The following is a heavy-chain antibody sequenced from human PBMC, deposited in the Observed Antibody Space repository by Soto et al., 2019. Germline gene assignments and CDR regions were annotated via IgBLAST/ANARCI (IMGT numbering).Heavy chain of an antibody. CDR3: ARDEYGSGSYYTVAIDY. J-gene: IGHJ4*02. Sequence: GGSLRLSCAASGFTFSSYSMNWVRQAPGKGLEWVSSISSSSSYIYYADSVKGRFTISRDNAKNSLYLQMNSLRAEDTAVYYCARDEYGSGSYYTVAIDYWGQGTLVTVSS. CDR2: ISSSSSYI. CDR1: GFTFSSYS. D-gene: IGHD3-10*01. V-gene: IGHV3-21*01.